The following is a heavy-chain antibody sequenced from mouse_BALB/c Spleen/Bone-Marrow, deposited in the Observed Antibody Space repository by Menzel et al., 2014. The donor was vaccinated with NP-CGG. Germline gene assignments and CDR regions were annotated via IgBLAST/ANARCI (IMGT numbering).Heavy chain of an antibody. CDR2: IRLKSNNYAT. CDR1: GFIFSIYW. V-gene: IGHV6-6*02. Sequence: VKVVESGGGLVQPGGSMKLSCVAYGFIFSIYWMNWVRQSTEKGLERIAEIRLKSNNYATQYAESVKGRFPISRDDSKSSVYLQMNNLRAEDSGIYYCVTYLDYRGQGTTRTVSS. CDR3: VTYLDY. D-gene: IGHD2-1*01. J-gene: IGHJ2*01.